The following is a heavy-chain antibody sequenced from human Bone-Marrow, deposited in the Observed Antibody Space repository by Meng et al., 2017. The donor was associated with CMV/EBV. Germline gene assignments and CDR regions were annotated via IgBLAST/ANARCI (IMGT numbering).Heavy chain of an antibody. CDR2: IYCSGST. D-gene: IGHD5-12*01. CDR3: AAGGYSGYDSWFDP. CDR1: GGSSSSGGYY. V-gene: IGHV4-31*02. J-gene: IGHJ5*02. Sequence: SGGSSSSGGYYWSWIRQHPGKGLEWIGYIYCSGSTYYNPSLKSRVTIAVDTSKNQFSLKLSAVTAADTAVYYCAAGGYSGYDSWFDPWGQGTLVTVSS.